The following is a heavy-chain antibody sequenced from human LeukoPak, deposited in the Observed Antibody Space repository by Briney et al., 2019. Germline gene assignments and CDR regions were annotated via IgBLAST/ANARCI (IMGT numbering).Heavy chain of an antibody. CDR3: ATVTTIFGVVIMTPGAFDI. CDR1: GYTLTELS. CDR2: FDPEEGET. D-gene: IGHD3-3*01. Sequence: ASVKVSCKVSGYTLTELSMHWVRQAPGKGLEWMGGFDPEEGETIYAQKFQGRVTMTEDTSTDTAYMELSSLRSEDTAVYYCATVTTIFGVVIMTPGAFDIWGQGTMVTVSS. J-gene: IGHJ3*02. V-gene: IGHV1-24*01.